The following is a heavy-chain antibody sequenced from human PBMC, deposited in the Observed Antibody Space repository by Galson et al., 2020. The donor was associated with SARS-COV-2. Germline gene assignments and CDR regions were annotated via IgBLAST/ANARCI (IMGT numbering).Heavy chain of an antibody. CDR3: ARGVVPPARLWLANLTPYNWFDP. V-gene: IGHV4-39*07. CDR2: IYYSGST. J-gene: IGHJ5*02. D-gene: IGHD6-19*01. Sequence: SQTLSLTCTVSGGSISSSSYYWGWIRQPPGKGLEWIGSIYYSGSTYYNPSLKSRVTISVDTSKNQFSLKLSSVTAADTAVYYCARGVVPPARLWLANLTPYNWFDPWGQGTLVTVSS. CDR1: GGSISSSSYY.